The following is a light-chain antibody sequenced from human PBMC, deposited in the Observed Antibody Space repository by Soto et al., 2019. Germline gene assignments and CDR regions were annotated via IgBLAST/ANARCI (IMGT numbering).Light chain of an antibody. CDR1: SSDLGSYNL. CDR2: GVS. Sequence: QSVLTQPASVSGSPGQSITISCTGTSSDLGSYNLVSWYQHHPGKAPKLMIYGVSKRPSGVSNRFSASKSGNTASLTISGLQAEDEADYYCCSYAGTSTPSVFGTGTKLTVL. J-gene: IGLJ1*01. CDR3: CSYAGTSTPSV. V-gene: IGLV2-23*02.